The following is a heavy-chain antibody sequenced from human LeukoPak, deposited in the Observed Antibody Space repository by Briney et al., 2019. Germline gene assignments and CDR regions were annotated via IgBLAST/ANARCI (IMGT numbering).Heavy chain of an antibody. D-gene: IGHD2-15*01. Sequence: SQTLSLTCIVSGGSISSYYWSWIRQPPGKGLEWIGWIYYSGSTSYNPSLKSRVTISVDTSKNQFSLKLNSVTAADTAVYYCARVGDCSGGTCFGYWGQGTLVTVSS. CDR1: GGSISSYY. CDR3: ARVGDCSGGTCFGY. V-gene: IGHV4-59*01. CDR2: IYYSGST. J-gene: IGHJ4*02.